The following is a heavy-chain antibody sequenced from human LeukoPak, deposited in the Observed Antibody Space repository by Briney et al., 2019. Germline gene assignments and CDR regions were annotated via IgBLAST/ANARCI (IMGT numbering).Heavy chain of an antibody. J-gene: IGHJ3*02. CDR3: ARPGYSSSWSAFVI. CDR2: ITSSGSTI. Sequence: GGSLRLSCAASGFTFSAYDMNWVRQAPGKGLEWVSHITSSGSTIYYADSVKGRFTISRDNAKNSLYLQMNSLRAEDTAVYYCARPGYSSSWSAFVIWGQGTMVTVSS. CDR1: GFTFSAYD. D-gene: IGHD6-13*01. V-gene: IGHV3-48*03.